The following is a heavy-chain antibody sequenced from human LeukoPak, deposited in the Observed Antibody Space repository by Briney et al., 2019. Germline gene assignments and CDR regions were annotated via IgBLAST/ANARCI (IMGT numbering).Heavy chain of an antibody. Sequence: SETLSLTCTVSGGPISNYYWSWIRQPPGKGLEWIGYIYHSGSTYYNPSLKSRVTISVDRSKNQFSLKLSSVTAADTAVYYCARSAGFGELLRFDPWGQGTLVTVSS. CDR2: IYHSGST. D-gene: IGHD3-10*01. J-gene: IGHJ5*02. CDR3: ARSAGFGELLRFDP. V-gene: IGHV4-59*12. CDR1: GGPISNYY.